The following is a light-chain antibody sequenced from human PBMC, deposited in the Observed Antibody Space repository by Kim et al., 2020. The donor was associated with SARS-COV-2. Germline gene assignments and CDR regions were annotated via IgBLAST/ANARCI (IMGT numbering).Light chain of an antibody. CDR3: HVRDGGYVVF. Sequence: VVQGKTNRLTCGGNIMGRKNVHWYQRRTGMAPVVVMYRSNTRPSEVPDRGSGSNSENMATLTISRAQVVNEADYFCHVRDGGYVVFFGEGTQRTVL. J-gene: IGLJ2*01. CDR2: RSN. V-gene: IGLV3-9*01. CDR1: IMGRKN.